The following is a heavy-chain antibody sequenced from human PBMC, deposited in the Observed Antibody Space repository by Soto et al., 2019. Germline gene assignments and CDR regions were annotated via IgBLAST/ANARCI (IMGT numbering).Heavy chain of an antibody. Sequence: GGSRRVSCGAAELTSSSHWMHWFRQAPGKGLVWVSRINSDGSTTNYVDSVKGRFTISRDNAKNTVYLQMNSLRAEDTAVYYCARVPTGGYDWVWGQGTLVTVSS. D-gene: IGHD5-12*01. J-gene: IGHJ4*02. CDR1: ELTSSSHW. CDR2: INSDGSTT. CDR3: ARVPTGGYDWV. V-gene: IGHV3-74*01.